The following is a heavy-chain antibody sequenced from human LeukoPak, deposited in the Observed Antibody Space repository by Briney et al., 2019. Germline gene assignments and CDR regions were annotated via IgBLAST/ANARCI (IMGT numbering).Heavy chain of an antibody. CDR1: GFTFSSYA. Sequence: PGGSLRLSCAASGFTFSSYAMSWVRQAPGKGLEWVSAISGSGSTIYYADSVKGRFTISRDNAKNSLNLQMNSLRAEDTAVYYCARDRYVGATTAGDSDSWGQGTLVTVSS. V-gene: IGHV3-23*01. J-gene: IGHJ4*02. CDR3: ARDRYVGATTAGDSDS. CDR2: ISGSGSTI. D-gene: IGHD1-26*01.